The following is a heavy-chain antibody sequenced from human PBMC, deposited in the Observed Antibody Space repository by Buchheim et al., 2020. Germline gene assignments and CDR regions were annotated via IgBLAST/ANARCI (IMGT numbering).Heavy chain of an antibody. Sequence: QVQLVESGGGVVQPGRSLRLSCAASGFTFSSYGMHWVRQAPGKGLKWLAVISYDGSNQNYADSVKGRFTISRDNSKNTLYLQMNSLTAEDAAVYYCAKTPGSKAIFDYWGQGTL. J-gene: IGHJ4*02. V-gene: IGHV3-30*18. CDR1: GFTFSSYG. CDR3: AKTPGSKAIFDY. D-gene: IGHD1-14*01. CDR2: ISYDGSNQ.